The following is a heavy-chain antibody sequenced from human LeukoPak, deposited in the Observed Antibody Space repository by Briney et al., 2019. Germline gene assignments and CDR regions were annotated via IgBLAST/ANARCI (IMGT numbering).Heavy chain of an antibody. Sequence: ASAKVSCKASGYTFTNYCIIWVRQAPGPGLELMGVISVCNGNTDYAQNLEGRVTITTDTSTSTAYMELRSLRSDDTAVYYCARANRGILLWFGGGTFDIWGQGTMVTVSS. V-gene: IGHV1-18*01. J-gene: IGHJ3*02. CDR1: GYTFTNYC. D-gene: IGHD3-10*01. CDR2: ISVCNGNT. CDR3: ARANRGILLWFGGGTFDI.